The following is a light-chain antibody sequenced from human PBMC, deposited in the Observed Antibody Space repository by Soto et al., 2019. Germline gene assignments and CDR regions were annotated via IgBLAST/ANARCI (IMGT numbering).Light chain of an antibody. CDR1: RSVDKW. V-gene: IGKV1-5*02. CDR3: QQYYSFWT. J-gene: IGKJ1*01. CDR2: EAS. Sequence: DIQMTQSPSTLSASLGDRVTSICRASRSVDKWLAWYQQKSGKAPKLLIYEASHLQSGVPSRFGGSGSGTEFTLTINNLQPEDVASYYCQQYYSFWTLGQGTKVDIK.